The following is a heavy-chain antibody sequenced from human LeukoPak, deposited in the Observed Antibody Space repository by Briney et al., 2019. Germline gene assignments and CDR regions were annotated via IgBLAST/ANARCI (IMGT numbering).Heavy chain of an antibody. CDR3: ARRDPDSTGYLYYFDS. V-gene: IGHV4-59*08. D-gene: IGHD3-22*01. J-gene: IGHJ4*02. Sequence: PSETLSLTCIVSGGSIGSYYWSWIRQPPGKGLEWIGSIYHTGRTNYNPSLKSRVTISVDPSKNQFSLKLSSVTAADTAVYYCARRDPDSTGYLYYFDSWGQGTLVTVSS. CDR2: IYHTGRT. CDR1: GGSIGSYY.